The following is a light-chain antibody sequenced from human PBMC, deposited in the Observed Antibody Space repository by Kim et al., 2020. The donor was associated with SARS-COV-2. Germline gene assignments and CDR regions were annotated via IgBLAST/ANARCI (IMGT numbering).Light chain of an antibody. Sequence: ASVGDPVTITCRASQGISNYLAWYQQQPGKVPKLLIYAASTLHSGVPSRFSGTRSGTDFTLTISSLQPEDVATYYCQKYDGAPLTFGGGTKVDIK. V-gene: IGKV1-27*01. CDR1: QGISNY. J-gene: IGKJ4*01. CDR3: QKYDGAPLT. CDR2: AAS.